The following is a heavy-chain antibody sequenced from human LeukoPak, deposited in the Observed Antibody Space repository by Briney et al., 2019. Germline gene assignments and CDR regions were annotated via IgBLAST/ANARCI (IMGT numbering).Heavy chain of an antibody. Sequence: PGGSLRLSCAASGFTFSSHAMSWVRQAPGKGLEWVSVISGSGIGTYYADSVKGRFTISRDNSKNTLYLQMNSLRAEDTAVYYCAKDSSGYGWFDPWGQGTLVTVSS. CDR3: AKDSSGYGWFDP. J-gene: IGHJ5*02. CDR2: ISGSGIGT. V-gene: IGHV3-23*01. CDR1: GFTFSSHA. D-gene: IGHD3-22*01.